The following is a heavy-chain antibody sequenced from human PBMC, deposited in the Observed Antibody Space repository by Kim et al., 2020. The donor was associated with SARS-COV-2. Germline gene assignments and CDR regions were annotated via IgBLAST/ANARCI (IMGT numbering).Heavy chain of an antibody. CDR2: IYHSGST. CDR3: ARVGFPYCSSTSCYTDYYGMDV. V-gene: IGHV4-30-2*01. CDR1: GGSISSGGYS. D-gene: IGHD2-2*02. J-gene: IGHJ6*02. Sequence: SQTLSLTCAVSGGSISSGGYSWSWIRQPPGKGLEWIGYIYHSGSTYYNPSLKSRVTISVDRSKNQFSLKLSSVTAADTAVYYCARVGFPYCSSTSCYTDYYGMDVWGQGTTVTVSS.